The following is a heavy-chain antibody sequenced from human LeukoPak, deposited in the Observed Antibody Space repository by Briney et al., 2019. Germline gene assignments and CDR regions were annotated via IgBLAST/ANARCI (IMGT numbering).Heavy chain of an antibody. CDR1: GVSIYDIT. J-gene: IGHJ1*01. CDR3: AKDVARIGGIYFQH. Sequence: PAGSLRLSCAASGVSIYDITMYWGRHAPGKGLGWVSLISVDGGSTYYADSVKGRFTISRDNSKNSLYLQMNSLRTEDTALYSCAKDVARIGGIYFQHWGQGTLVTVSS. D-gene: IGHD3-10*01. V-gene: IGHV3-43*02. CDR2: ISVDGGST.